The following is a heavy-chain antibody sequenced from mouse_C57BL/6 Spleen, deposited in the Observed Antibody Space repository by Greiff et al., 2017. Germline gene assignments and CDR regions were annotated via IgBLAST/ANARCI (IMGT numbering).Heavy chain of an antibody. V-gene: IGHV1-82*01. J-gene: IGHJ1*03. D-gene: IGHD1-1*01. CDR2: IYPGDGDT. CDR3: ARGVITTVVEYFDV. Sequence: VMLVESGPELVKPGASVKISCKASGYAFSSSWMNWVKQRPGKGLEWIGRIYPGDGDTNYNGKFKGKATLTADKSSSTAYMQLSSLTSEDSAVYFCARGVITTVVEYFDVWGTGTTVTVSS. CDR1: GYAFSSSW.